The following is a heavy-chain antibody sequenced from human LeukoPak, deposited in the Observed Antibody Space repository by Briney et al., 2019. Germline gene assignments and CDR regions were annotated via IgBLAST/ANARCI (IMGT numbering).Heavy chain of an antibody. D-gene: IGHD2-2*01. CDR2: TNHSGST. CDR3: ASGLSLDY. Sequence: SETLSLTCAVYGGSFSGYYWSWIRQPPGKGLEWIGETNHSGSTNYNPSLRSRVTISVDTSKNQFSLKLSSVTAADTAVYYCASGLSLDYWGQGTLVTVSS. V-gene: IGHV4-34*01. CDR1: GGSFSGYY. J-gene: IGHJ4*02.